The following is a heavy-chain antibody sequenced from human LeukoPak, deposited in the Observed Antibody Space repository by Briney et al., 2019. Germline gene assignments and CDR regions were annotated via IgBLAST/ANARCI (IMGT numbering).Heavy chain of an antibody. CDR2: IYYSGST. Sequence: SETLSLTCTVSGGSITSHYWSWIRQPPGKGLEWIGYIYYSGSTNYDPSLKSRVTISVDTSKNQFSLKLSSVTAADTAVYYCARGGVVPAAMSFWFDPWGQGTLVTVSS. CDR3: ARGGVVPAAMSFWFDP. J-gene: IGHJ5*02. CDR1: GGSITSHY. V-gene: IGHV4-59*11. D-gene: IGHD2-2*01.